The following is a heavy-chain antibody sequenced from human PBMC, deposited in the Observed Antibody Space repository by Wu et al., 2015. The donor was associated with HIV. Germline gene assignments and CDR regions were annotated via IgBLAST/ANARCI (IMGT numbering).Heavy chain of an antibody. CDR3: VAGLYGGNSPWYFDL. CDR2: IVVGSGNT. CDR1: GFIFTSSS. Sequence: QMQLMQSGPEMKKPGTSVKVSCKASGFIFTSSSMQWVRQARGQRLEWIGWIVVGSGNTNYAQNFQDRITITRDMSTSTAYMELSSLTSEDTAVYYCVAGLYGGNSPWYFDLWGLAPWSLSPQ. J-gene: IGHJ2*01. D-gene: IGHD4-23*01. V-gene: IGHV1-58*02.